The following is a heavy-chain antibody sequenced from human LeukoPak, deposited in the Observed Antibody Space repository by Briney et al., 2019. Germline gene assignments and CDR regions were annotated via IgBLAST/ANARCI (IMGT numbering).Heavy chain of an antibody. CDR1: GGSIRSGAYY. D-gene: IGHD2-21*01. Sequence: SETLSLTCSVSGGSIRSGAYYWSWIRQPAGKGLEWIGRIYTSGSTNYNPSLKSRVTMSVDTSKNQFSLKLDSVTAADTAVYYCSRDPPSFGDRDGFDIWGQGTMVIVSS. CDR2: IYTSGST. V-gene: IGHV4-61*02. J-gene: IGHJ3*02. CDR3: SRDPPSFGDRDGFDI.